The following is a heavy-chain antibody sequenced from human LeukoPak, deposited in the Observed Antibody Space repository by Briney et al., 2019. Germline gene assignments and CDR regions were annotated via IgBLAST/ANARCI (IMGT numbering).Heavy chain of an antibody. Sequence: HPGGSLRLSCAASGFTFSSYGMHWVRQAPGKGLEWVAVISYDGSNKYYADSVKGRFTISRDNSKNTLYLQMNSLRAEDTAVYYCARKIYGDTYYFDYWGQGTLVTASS. CDR3: ARKIYGDTYYFDY. V-gene: IGHV3-30*03. CDR2: ISYDGSNK. CDR1: GFTFSSYG. D-gene: IGHD4-17*01. J-gene: IGHJ4*02.